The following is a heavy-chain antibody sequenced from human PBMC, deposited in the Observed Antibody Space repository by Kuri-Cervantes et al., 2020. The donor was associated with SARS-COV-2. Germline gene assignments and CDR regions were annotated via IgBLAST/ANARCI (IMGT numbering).Heavy chain of an antibody. J-gene: IGHJ5*02. V-gene: IGHV4-59*01. D-gene: IGHD3-10*01. CDR2: IYYSGST. Sequence: SETLSLTCTVSGGSISSYYWSWIRQPPGKGLEWIGYIYYSGSTNYNPSLKSRVTISVDTSKNQFSLELSSVTAADTAVYYCARASGMYYYGSGSYYNLVSWFDPWGQGTLVTVSS. CDR1: GGSISSYY. CDR3: ARASGMYYYGSGSYYNLVSWFDP.